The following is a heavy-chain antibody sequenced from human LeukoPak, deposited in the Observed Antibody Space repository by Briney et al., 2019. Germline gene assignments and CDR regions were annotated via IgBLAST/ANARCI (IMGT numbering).Heavy chain of an antibody. V-gene: IGHV1-69*04. D-gene: IGHD2-21*02. CDR1: GGTFSSYT. CDR3: ARDGGVYCGGDCYVNWFDP. Sequence: GASVKVSCKASGGTFSSYTISWVRQAPGQGLEWMGRIIPILGIANYAQKFQGRVTITADKSTSTAYMELSSLRSEDTAVYYCARDGGVYCGGDCYVNWFDPWGQGTLVTVSS. CDR2: IIPILGIA. J-gene: IGHJ5*02.